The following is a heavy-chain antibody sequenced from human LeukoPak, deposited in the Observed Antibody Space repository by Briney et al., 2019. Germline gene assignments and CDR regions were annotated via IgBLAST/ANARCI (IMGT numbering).Heavy chain of an antibody. CDR2: ISYDGSNK. J-gene: IGHJ3*02. V-gene: IGHV3-30*04. D-gene: IGHD3-3*01. CDR3: ARVGPHDFWSGYSDDAFDI. Sequence: PGGSLRLSCAASGFTFRSYAMHWVRQAPGKGLEWVAVISYDGSNKYYADSVKGRFTISRDNSKNTLYLQMNSLRAEDTAVYYCARVGPHDFWSGYSDDAFDIWGQGTMVTVSS. CDR1: GFTFRSYA.